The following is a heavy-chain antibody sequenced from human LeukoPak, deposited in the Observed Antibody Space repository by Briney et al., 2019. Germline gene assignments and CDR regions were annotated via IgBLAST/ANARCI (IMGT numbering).Heavy chain of an antibody. CDR1: GGSISSGSNY. CDR2: IYTSGST. V-gene: IGHV4-61*02. Sequence: SQTLSLTCTVSGGSISSGSNYWSWIRQPAGKGLEWIGRIYTSGSTNYNPSLKSRVTISVDTSKNQFSLKPSSVTAADTAVYYCARSPDCTSTTCYSRSDYWGQGTLVTVSS. J-gene: IGHJ4*02. CDR3: ARSPDCTSTTCYSRSDY. D-gene: IGHD2-2*01.